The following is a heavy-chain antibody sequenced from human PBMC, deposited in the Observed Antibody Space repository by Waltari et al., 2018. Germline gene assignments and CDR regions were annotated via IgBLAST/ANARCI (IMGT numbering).Heavy chain of an antibody. V-gene: IGHV4-61*02. CDR2: LYTSGST. Sequence: QVQLQESGPGLVKPSQTLSLTCTVSGGSISSGSYYWSWIRQPAGKGLEWIGRLYTSGSTNYNPSLKSRVTISVDTSKNQFSLKLSSVTAADTAVYYCARDLKGYFQHWGQGTLVTVSS. CDR3: ARDLKGYFQH. CDR1: GGSISSGSYY. J-gene: IGHJ1*01.